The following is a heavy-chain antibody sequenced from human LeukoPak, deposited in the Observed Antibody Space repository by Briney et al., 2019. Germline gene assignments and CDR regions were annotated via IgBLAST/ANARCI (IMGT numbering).Heavy chain of an antibody. J-gene: IGHJ4*02. Sequence: GSLRLPCAASGLTFSTYAMNWVRQAPGKGLEWVSGISGSGGGKFYADSVKGRFTISRDKSKSTLYLQMNSLKAEDAAVYYCAKDNADYPIYYFDSWGQGTLVTVSS. V-gene: IGHV3-23*01. D-gene: IGHD3-16*01. CDR1: GLTFSTYA. CDR2: ISGSGGGK. CDR3: AKDNADYPIYYFDS.